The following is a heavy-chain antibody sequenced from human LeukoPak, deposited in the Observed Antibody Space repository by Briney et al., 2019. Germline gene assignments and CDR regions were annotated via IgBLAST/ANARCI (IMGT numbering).Heavy chain of an antibody. Sequence: GRSLRLSCAASAFTFSNYAITWVRQAPGKWLEWVSTIRGSTISTYYADSVKGRFTVSRDNSNNTLYLQMNSLRAEDTGVYYCAKSPPVTAKGWYFDYWGQGTRVTVSS. CDR2: IRGSTIST. J-gene: IGHJ4*02. V-gene: IGHV3-23*01. CDR3: AKSPPVTAKGWYFDY. CDR1: AFTFSNYA. D-gene: IGHD2-21*02.